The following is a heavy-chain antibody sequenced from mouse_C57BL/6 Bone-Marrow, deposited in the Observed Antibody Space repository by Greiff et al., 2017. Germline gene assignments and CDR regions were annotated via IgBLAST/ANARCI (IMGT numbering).Heavy chain of an antibody. J-gene: IGHJ2*01. V-gene: IGHV1-81*01. Sequence: QVQLKESGAELARPGASVKLSCKASGYTFTSYGISWVKQRTGQGLEWIGEIYPRSGNTYYNEKFKGKATLTADKSSSTAYMALRSLTSEDSAVYFCAPDSSGYVFDYWGQGTTLTVSS. CDR3: APDSSGYVFDY. D-gene: IGHD3-2*02. CDR1: GYTFTSYG. CDR2: IYPRSGNT.